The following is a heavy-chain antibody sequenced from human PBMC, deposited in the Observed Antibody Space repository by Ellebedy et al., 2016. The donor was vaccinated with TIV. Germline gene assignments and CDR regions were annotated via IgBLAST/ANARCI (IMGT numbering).Heavy chain of an antibody. V-gene: IGHV3-21*01. CDR2: ISSSSSYI. J-gene: IGHJ6*02. D-gene: IGHD3-16*01. CDR3: ARDLGPWRDYYYYGMDV. Sequence: GGSLRLXXAASGFTFSSYSMNWVRQAPGKGLEWVSSISSSSSYIYYADSVKGRFTISRDNAKNSLYLQMNSLSAEDTAVYYCARDLGPWRDYYYYGMDVWGQGTTVTVSS. CDR1: GFTFSSYS.